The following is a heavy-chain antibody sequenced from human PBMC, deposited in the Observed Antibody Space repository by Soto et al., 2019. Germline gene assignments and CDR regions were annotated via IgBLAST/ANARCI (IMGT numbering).Heavy chain of an antibody. CDR3: ARDPSIADFYGMDV. CDR2: IYYSGST. CDR1: GGSISSGGNY. Sequence: QVQLQESGPGLVKPTQTLSLTCSVSGGSISSGGNYWNWIRQHPGKGLEWIGYIYYSGSTYYNPSLKSRVTISVDTSKNQFSLKLSSLTAADTAVYYCARDPSIADFYGMDVWGQGTTVTVSS. V-gene: IGHV4-31*03. J-gene: IGHJ6*02. D-gene: IGHD6-13*01.